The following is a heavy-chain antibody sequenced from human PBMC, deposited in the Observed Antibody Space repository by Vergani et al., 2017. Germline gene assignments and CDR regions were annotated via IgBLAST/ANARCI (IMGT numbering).Heavy chain of an antibody. J-gene: IGHJ4*02. D-gene: IGHD2-2*01. V-gene: IGHV1-18*01. Sequence: QVQLVQSGAEVKKPGASVKVSCKASGYTFTSYGISWVRQAPGQGLEWMGWISAYNGNTNYAQKLQGRVTMTTDTSPSTAYMELRSLRSDDTAVYYCARDRIERVVVVPAAIWGQGTLVTVSS. CDR1: GYTFTSYG. CDR3: ARDRIERVVVVPAAI. CDR2: ISAYNGNT.